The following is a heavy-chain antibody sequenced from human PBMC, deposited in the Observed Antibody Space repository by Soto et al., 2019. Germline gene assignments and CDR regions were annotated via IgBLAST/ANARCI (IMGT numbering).Heavy chain of an antibody. J-gene: IGHJ4*02. D-gene: IGHD1-1*01. CDR3: ARGPHMINYKWVFDF. CDR2: INWNGVTT. V-gene: IGHV3-20*04. CDR1: GFTFDDYA. Sequence: LRLSCAASGFTFDDYAMGWVRQAPGKGLEWVSAINWNGVTTNYADSVKGRFTISRDNDKNSLYVQMNTLRAEDTALCYCARGPHMINYKWVFDFWGQGTLVTVSS.